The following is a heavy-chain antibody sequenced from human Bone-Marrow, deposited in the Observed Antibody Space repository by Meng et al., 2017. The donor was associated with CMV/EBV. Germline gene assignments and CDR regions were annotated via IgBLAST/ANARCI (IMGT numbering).Heavy chain of an antibody. CDR3: ARAMSGGTYYVYFDY. CDR2: ISPRSSTV. V-gene: IGHV3-48*04. D-gene: IGHD1-26*01. Sequence: GESLKISCVASGFDFSSHSMDWVRQAPGRGLEWVSYISPRSSTVDYAETVKGRFTIFRDNAKNSLYLQMNSLRAEDTAVYYCARAMSGGTYYVYFDYWGQGTLVTVPS. CDR1: GFDFSSHS. J-gene: IGHJ4*02.